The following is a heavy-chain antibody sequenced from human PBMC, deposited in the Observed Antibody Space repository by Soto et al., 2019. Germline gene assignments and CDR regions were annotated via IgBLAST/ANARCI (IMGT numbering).Heavy chain of an antibody. D-gene: IGHD2-15*01. V-gene: IGHV4-59*01. J-gene: IGHJ6*03. CDR3: AGRYCSGGSCYLSPYYYYYMDV. Sequence: SETLSLTCTVSGGSISSYYWSWIRQPPGKGLEWIGYIYYSGSTNYNPSLKSRVTISVDTSKNQFSLKLSSVTAADTAVYYCAGRYCSGGSCYLSPYYYYYMDVWGKGTTVTVSS. CDR1: GGSISSYY. CDR2: IYYSGST.